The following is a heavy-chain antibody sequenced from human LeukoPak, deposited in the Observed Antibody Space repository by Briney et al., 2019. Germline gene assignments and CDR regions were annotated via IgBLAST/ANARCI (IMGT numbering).Heavy chain of an antibody. D-gene: IGHD3-10*01. Sequence: SETLSLTCAVYGGSFSGYYWSWIRQPPGKGLEWIGEINHSGSTNYNPSLKSRVTISVDTSKNQFSLKLSSVTAADTAVYYCARHAPPMVRGVHTDYWGQGTLVTVSS. CDR3: ARHAPPMVRGVHTDY. J-gene: IGHJ4*02. CDR1: GGSFSGYY. V-gene: IGHV4-34*01. CDR2: INHSGST.